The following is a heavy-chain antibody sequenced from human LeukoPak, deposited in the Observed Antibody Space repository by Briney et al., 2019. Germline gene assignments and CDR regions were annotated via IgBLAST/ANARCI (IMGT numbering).Heavy chain of an antibody. J-gene: IGHJ6*02. CDR2: ISCSSSYI. D-gene: IGHD2-2*01. CDR1: GFTFSSYS. V-gene: IGHV3-21*01. CDR3: ARDHCSRTSCYQSPYYYYGMDV. Sequence: GGSLRLSCAASGFTFSSYSMNWVRQAPGKGLEWVSSISCSSSYIYYADSVKGRFTISRDNAKNSLYLQMNSLRAEDTAVYYCARDHCSRTSCYQSPYYYYGMDVWGQGTTVTVSS.